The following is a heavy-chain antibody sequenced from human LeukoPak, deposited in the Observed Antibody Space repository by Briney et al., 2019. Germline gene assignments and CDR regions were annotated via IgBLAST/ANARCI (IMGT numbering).Heavy chain of an antibody. V-gene: IGHV1-69*13. CDR3: ARLRVRYSPEYYFDY. CDR2: IIPIFGTA. J-gene: IGHJ4*02. Sequence: SVKVSFKASGGTFSSYAISWVRQAPGQGLEWMGGIIPIFGTANYAQKFQGRVTITADESTSTAYMELSSLRSEDTAVYYCARLRVRYSPEYYFDYWGQGTLVTVSS. CDR1: GGTFSSYA. D-gene: IGHD2-15*01.